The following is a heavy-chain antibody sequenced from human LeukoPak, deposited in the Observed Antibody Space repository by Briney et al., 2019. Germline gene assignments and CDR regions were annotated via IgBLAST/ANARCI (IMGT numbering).Heavy chain of an antibody. Sequence: SETLSLTCTVSGGSISSYYWSWIRQPPGKGLEWIAYISDIGSISYNPSLKSRVTISLDTSKNQFSLKLSSVTAADTAVYYCARGREQWLVLDYWGQGTLVTVSS. V-gene: IGHV4-59*12. J-gene: IGHJ4*02. CDR3: ARGREQWLVLDY. CDR2: ISDIGSI. CDR1: GGSISSYY. D-gene: IGHD6-19*01.